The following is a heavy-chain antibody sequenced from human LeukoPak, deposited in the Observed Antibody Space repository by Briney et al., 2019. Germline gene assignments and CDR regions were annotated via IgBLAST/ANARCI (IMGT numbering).Heavy chain of an antibody. CDR1: GYTFTSYG. D-gene: IGHD2-15*01. CDR2: ISAYNGNT. Sequence: GASVKVSCKASGYTFTSYGISWVRQAHGQGLEWMGWISAYNGNTNYAQKLQGRVTMTTDTSTSTAYMELRSLRSDDTAVYYCARAGGGGWYVNYYYGMDVWGQGTTVTVSS. J-gene: IGHJ6*02. CDR3: ARAGGGGWYVNYYYGMDV. V-gene: IGHV1-18*01.